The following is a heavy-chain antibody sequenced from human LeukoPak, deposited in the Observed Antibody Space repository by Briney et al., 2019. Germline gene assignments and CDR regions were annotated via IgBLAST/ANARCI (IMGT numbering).Heavy chain of an antibody. CDR3: ARVSFSGSLGTYYFDY. Sequence: WASVKVSCKASGYTFTSYDMNWVRQATGQGLEWMGWMNPNSGNTGYAQKFQGRVTMTRNTSISTAYMELSSLRSEDTAVYYCARVSFSGSLGTYYFDYWGQGTLVTVSS. CDR2: MNPNSGNT. D-gene: IGHD1-26*01. J-gene: IGHJ4*02. V-gene: IGHV1-8*01. CDR1: GYTFTSYD.